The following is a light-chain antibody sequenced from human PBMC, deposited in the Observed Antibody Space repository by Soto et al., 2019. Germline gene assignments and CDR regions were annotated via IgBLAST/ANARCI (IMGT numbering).Light chain of an antibody. CDR3: QQSYSTPYT. CDR2: AAS. V-gene: IGKV1-39*01. Sequence: DIQMTQSPSSLSASVGDRVTITCRASQSISRYLNWYQQKVGKAPELLIYAASSLRSRVPSRFSGSGSGTDFTLTISSLQPEDFATYHCQQSYSTPYTFGQGTKLQIK. J-gene: IGKJ2*01. CDR1: QSISRY.